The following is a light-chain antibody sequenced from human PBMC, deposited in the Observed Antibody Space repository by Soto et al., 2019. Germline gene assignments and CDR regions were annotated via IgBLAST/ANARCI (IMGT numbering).Light chain of an antibody. CDR2: DAS. Sequence: AIQLTQSPSSLSASVGDTVTITCRASQGISNALAWYQQIPGKPPKLLIYDASTWESGVPSRFSGSGSGTDFTLTISSLQPGDFATYYCQQFNGFPTFGQGTRLEIQ. J-gene: IGKJ5*01. V-gene: IGKV1-13*02. CDR1: QGISNA. CDR3: QQFNGFPT.